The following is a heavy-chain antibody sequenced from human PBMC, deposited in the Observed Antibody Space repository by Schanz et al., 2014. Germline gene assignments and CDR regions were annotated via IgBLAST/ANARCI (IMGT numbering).Heavy chain of an antibody. Sequence: QLQLQESGPGLVKPSETLSLTCTVSGGSISSSSYYWGWIRQPPGKGLEWIGSIYNSGSTYYNPSTKSRVTISEDTSKTQFSLKLSSVTAADTAVYYCARPGAYCGGDCYDYWGQGTLVTVSS. CDR3: ARPGAYCGGDCYDY. CDR1: GGSISSSSYY. J-gene: IGHJ4*02. CDR2: IYNSGST. V-gene: IGHV4-39*01. D-gene: IGHD2-21*01.